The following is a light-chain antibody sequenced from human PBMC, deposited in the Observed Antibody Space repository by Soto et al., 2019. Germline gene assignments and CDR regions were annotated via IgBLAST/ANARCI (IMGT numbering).Light chain of an antibody. CDR1: SSDVGGYNY. Sequence: QSALTQPASVSGSPGQSITISCTGTSSDVGGYNYVSWYQQHPGKAPKLMIYEVTNRPSGVSNRFSGSKSANTASLTISGLQAEDEADYYCSSYTSSNVLFGGGTKLTVL. CDR2: EVT. J-gene: IGLJ2*01. CDR3: SSYTSSNVL. V-gene: IGLV2-14*01.